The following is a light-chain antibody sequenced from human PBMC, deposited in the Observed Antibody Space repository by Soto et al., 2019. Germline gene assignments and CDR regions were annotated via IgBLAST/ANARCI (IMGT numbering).Light chain of an antibody. Sequence: QSALTQPASVSGSPGQSITISCTGTSSDVGGYNYVSWYQQHPGKAPKLMIYEVSNRPSGVSNRFSGSKSGNTASLTISGLQAEDEADYYCSSYTSSSTVVFGVWTKLTFL. CDR1: SSDVGGYNY. V-gene: IGLV2-14*01. CDR2: EVS. J-gene: IGLJ2*01. CDR3: SSYTSSSTVV.